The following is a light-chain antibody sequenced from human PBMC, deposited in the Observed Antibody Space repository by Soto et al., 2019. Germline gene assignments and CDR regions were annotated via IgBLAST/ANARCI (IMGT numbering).Light chain of an antibody. CDR2: DVT. V-gene: IGLV2-11*01. Sequence: QSALTQPRSVSGSPGQSVTISCTGTSSDVGGYNYVSWYQQHPGKAPKLMIYDVTKRPSGVPDRFSGSKSGNTASLTISGLQAEDEADYYCCSYACSYTVLFGGGTKVTVL. CDR1: SSDVGGYNY. CDR3: CSYACSYTVL. J-gene: IGLJ2*01.